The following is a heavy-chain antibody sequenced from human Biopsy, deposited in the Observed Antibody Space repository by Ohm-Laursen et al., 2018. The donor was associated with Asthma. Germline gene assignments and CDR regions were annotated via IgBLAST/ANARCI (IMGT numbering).Heavy chain of an antibody. CDR3: ARTTYGDDEFDP. V-gene: IGHV4-30-2*06. CDR2: IYRNGDT. D-gene: IGHD4-17*01. J-gene: IGHJ5*02. Sequence: LSLTCSVSGDSIDSGDYSWTWIRQSPGVGLEWIGYIYRNGDTYYNPTLKNRVTISIDRSKNQFSLRLSSVTAADTAVYYCARTTYGDDEFDPWGQGTLVTVSS. CDR1: GDSIDSGDYS.